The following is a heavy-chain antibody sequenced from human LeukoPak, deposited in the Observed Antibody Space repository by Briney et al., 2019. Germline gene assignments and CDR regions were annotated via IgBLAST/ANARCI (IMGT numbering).Heavy chain of an antibody. Sequence: SETLSLTCTVSGGSISSSNWWSWVRQPPGKGLEWIGEIYHSGSTNYNPSLKSRVTISVDKSKNQFSLKLSSETAADTAVYYCARDYYDSSGHLLIDYWGQGTLVTVSS. J-gene: IGHJ4*02. V-gene: IGHV4-4*02. D-gene: IGHD3-22*01. CDR1: GGSISSSNW. CDR3: ARDYYDSSGHLLIDY. CDR2: IYHSGST.